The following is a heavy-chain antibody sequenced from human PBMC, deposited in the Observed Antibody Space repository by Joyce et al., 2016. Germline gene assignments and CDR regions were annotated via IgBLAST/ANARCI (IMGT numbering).Heavy chain of an antibody. D-gene: IGHD4-17*01. CDR2: ISYSGNT. J-gene: IGHJ4*02. CDR3: AGVVYGDYVAY. Sequence: QVQLQESGPGLVKPSETLSLTCTVSGGSISNFYWSWIRQPPGMGLEWLGYISYSGNTFYNPTLKSRVSISLHTSKNQFSLRLSSVTAADTAIYYCAGVVYGDYVAYWGQGTLVTVSS. V-gene: IGHV4-59*13. CDR1: GGSISNFY.